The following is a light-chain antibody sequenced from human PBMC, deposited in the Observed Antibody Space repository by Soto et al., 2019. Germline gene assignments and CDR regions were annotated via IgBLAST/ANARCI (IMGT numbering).Light chain of an antibody. V-gene: IGLV7-43*01. CDR2: SVN. J-gene: IGLJ3*02. CDR1: AGEVTSGYY. Sequence: QAVVTQEPSLTVSPGGTVTLTCASSAGEVTSGYYPNWVRQKPGQAPRTLIYSVNNKHSWTPARFSGSLLGGKATLTLSGAQFEDEADYYCLVYVSGAWVFGGGTKLTVL. CDR3: LVYVSGAWV.